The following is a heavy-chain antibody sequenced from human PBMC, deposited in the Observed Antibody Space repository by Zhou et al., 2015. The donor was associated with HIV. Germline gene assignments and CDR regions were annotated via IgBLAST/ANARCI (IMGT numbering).Heavy chain of an antibody. CDR2: INPNSGGT. V-gene: IGHV1-2*02. CDR1: GYTFTGYY. D-gene: IGHD3-10*01. Sequence: QVQLVQSGAEVKKPGASVKVSCKASGYTFTGYYMHWVRQAPGQGLEWMGWINPNSGGTNYAQKFQGRVTMTRDTSISTAYMELSRLRSDDTAVYYCARGYYYGSGSYSGWFDPWGQGTLVTVSS. J-gene: IGHJ5*02. CDR3: ARGYYYGSGSYSGWFDP.